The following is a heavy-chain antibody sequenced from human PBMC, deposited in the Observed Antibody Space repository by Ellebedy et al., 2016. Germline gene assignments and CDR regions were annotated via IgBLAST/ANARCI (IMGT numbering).Heavy chain of an antibody. CDR1: GFTFSSYA. CDR2: ISYDGSNK. D-gene: IGHD4-17*01. Sequence: GESLKISCAASGFTFSSYAMHWVRQAPGKGLEWVAVISYDGSNKYYADSVKGRFTISRDNSKNTLYLQMNSLRAEDTAVYYCARGIDDYGDWRYYYGMDVWGQGTTVTVSS. J-gene: IGHJ6*02. V-gene: IGHV3-30-3*01. CDR3: ARGIDDYGDWRYYYGMDV.